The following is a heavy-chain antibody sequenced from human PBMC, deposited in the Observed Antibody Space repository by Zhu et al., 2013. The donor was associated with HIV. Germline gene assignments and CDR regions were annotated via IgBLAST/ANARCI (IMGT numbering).Heavy chain of an antibody. Sequence: QVQLVQSGAEVKKPGASVKVSCKASGYTFTNYDIHWVRQATGQGLEWMGWMNPNSGNTAFGQKFQGRVTMTRSTSVGTAYMELSSLTSDDTAVYWCARADYGELDYWGQGTLVTVSS. V-gene: IGHV1-8*02. CDR3: ARADYGELDY. CDR2: MNPNSGNT. CDR1: GYTFTNYD. D-gene: IGHD3-10*01. J-gene: IGHJ4*02.